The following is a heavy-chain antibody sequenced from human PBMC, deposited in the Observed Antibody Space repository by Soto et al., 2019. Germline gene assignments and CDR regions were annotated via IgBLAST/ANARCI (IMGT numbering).Heavy chain of an antibody. CDR3: MRGYAVNWHTPHY. D-gene: IGHD5-12*01. CDR2: INHIGIT. CDR1: GGSFSGFY. Sequence: QVQVQQWGAGLVKPSETLSLTCAVHGGSFSGFYWSWIRQPPGKGLEYIGEINHIGITNYNPSLKSRVTISVDTSENQLSLKLNSVTAADTAVYYCMRGYAVNWHTPHYWGQGTLVTVSS. J-gene: IGHJ1*01. V-gene: IGHV4-34*03.